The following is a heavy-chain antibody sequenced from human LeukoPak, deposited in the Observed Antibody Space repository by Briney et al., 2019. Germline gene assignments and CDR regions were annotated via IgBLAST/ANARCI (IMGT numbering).Heavy chain of an antibody. CDR1: GFTFSSYW. D-gene: IGHD6-13*01. Sequence: GGSLRLSCAASGFTFSSYWMSWVRQAPGKGLEWVANIKQDGSEKYYVDSVKGRFTISRDNAKNSLYLQMNSLRAEDTAVYYCARADIAAAGTLTAFDIWGQGTMVTVSS. CDR2: IKQDGSEK. V-gene: IGHV3-7*01. J-gene: IGHJ3*02. CDR3: ARADIAAAGTLTAFDI.